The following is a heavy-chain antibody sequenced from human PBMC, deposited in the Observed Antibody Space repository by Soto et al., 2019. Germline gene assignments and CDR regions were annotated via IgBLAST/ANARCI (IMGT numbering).Heavy chain of an antibody. Sequence: EVQLLESGGGLLHVGGSLRLSCAASGFTFSYYAMTWVRQAPGKGLEWVSTISDSDDSTYYADSVKGRFTISRDNSKNTLYLQMNSLRVEDTAVYYCATTTVTRVYYYYGMDVWGQGTTVTVSS. CDR1: GFTFSYYA. J-gene: IGHJ6*02. CDR2: ISDSDDST. D-gene: IGHD4-17*01. CDR3: ATTTVTRVYYYYGMDV. V-gene: IGHV3-23*01.